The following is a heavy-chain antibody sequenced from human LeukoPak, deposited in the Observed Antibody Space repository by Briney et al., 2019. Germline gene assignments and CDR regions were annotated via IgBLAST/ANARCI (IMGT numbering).Heavy chain of an antibody. CDR1: GGSISSSSYY. D-gene: IGHD6-19*01. Sequence: SETLSLTCTVSGGSISSSSYYWSWIRQPPGKGLEWIGYIYYSGSTNYNPSLKSRVTISVDTSKNQFSLKLSSVTAADTAVYYCASGRAVAPYYYYYMDVWGKGTTVTVSS. V-gene: IGHV4-61*01. J-gene: IGHJ6*03. CDR2: IYYSGST. CDR3: ASGRAVAPYYYYYMDV.